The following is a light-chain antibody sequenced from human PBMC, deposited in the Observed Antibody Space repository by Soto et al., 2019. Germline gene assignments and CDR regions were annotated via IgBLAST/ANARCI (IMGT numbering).Light chain of an antibody. CDR1: QSISDN. CDR3: QQYNSWPPIT. J-gene: IGKJ5*01. V-gene: IGKV3-15*01. CDR2: GAS. Sequence: EIVLAQSPGTLSLSPGERATLSCRTSQSISDNLAWYQQKPGQAPRLLIYGASTRATGIPARFSGSGSGTDFTLTITRLEPEDFAIYYCQQYNSWPPITFGQGTRLEIK.